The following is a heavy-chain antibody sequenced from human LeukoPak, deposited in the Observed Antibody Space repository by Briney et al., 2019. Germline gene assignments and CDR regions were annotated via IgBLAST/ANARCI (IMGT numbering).Heavy chain of an antibody. CDR1: GFTFSSYW. D-gene: IGHD2-2*02. Sequence: PGGSLRLSCAASGFTFSSYWMSWVRQAPGKGLEWVANIKQDGSEKYYVDSVKGRFTISRDNAKNSLYLRMNSLRAEDTAVYYCAREGYCSSTSCYIVDYWGQGTLVTVSS. CDR2: IKQDGSEK. J-gene: IGHJ4*02. CDR3: AREGYCSSTSCYIVDY. V-gene: IGHV3-7*01.